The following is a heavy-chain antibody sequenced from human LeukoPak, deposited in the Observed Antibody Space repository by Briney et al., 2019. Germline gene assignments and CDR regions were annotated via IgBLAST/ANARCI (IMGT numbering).Heavy chain of an antibody. Sequence: GGSLRLSCAASGFTFDDYAMHWVRPAPGKGLEWVSGISWNSGSIGYADSVKGRFTISRDNAKNSLYLQMNSLRAEDTALYYCAKDRSGSGNWFDPWGQGTLVTVSS. D-gene: IGHD6-19*01. CDR1: GFTFDDYA. CDR2: ISWNSGSI. V-gene: IGHV3-9*01. J-gene: IGHJ5*02. CDR3: AKDRSGSGNWFDP.